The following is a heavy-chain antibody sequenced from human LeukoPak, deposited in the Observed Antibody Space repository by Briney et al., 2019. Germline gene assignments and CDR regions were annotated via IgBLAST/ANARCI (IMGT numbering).Heavy chain of an antibody. CDR2: ISAYNGNT. V-gene: IGHV1-18*01. D-gene: IGHD6-19*01. Sequence: ASVKVSCKASGYTFTSYGISWVRQAPGQGLEWMGWISAYNGNTNYAQKLQGRVTMTTDTSTSTAYMELRSLRSDDTAAYYCARAGGAAIVGSGSVWGQGTLVTVSS. CDR3: ARAGGAAIVGSGSV. J-gene: IGHJ4*02. CDR1: GYTFTSYG.